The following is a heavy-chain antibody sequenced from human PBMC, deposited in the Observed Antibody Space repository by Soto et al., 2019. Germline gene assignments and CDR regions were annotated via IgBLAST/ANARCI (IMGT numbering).Heavy chain of an antibody. CDR2: ISSSSSYI. J-gene: IGHJ6*02. Sequence: PVGSLRLSCAASGFTFSSYSMNWVRQAPGKGLEWVSSISSSSSYIYYADSVKGRFTISRDNAKNSLYLQMNSLRAEDTAVYYCARDRVDIVLVPAATDYYYYGMDVWGQGTTVTVSS. CDR1: GFTFSSYS. D-gene: IGHD2-2*03. V-gene: IGHV3-21*01. CDR3: ARDRVDIVLVPAATDYYYYGMDV.